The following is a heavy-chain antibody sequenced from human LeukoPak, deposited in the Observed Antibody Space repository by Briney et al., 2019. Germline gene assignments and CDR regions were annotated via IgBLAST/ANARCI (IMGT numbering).Heavy chain of an antibody. J-gene: IGHJ4*02. Sequence: ASVNVSCKASGYTFTNNYLHWVRQAPGQGLEWVGMIYPRDGSTSYAQNFQGRVTVTRDTSTTTVHMELRGLRSEDTAVYYCARDQEGFDYWGQGTVVTVSS. CDR1: GYTFTNNY. CDR3: ARDQEGFDY. CDR2: IYPRDGST. V-gene: IGHV1-46*01.